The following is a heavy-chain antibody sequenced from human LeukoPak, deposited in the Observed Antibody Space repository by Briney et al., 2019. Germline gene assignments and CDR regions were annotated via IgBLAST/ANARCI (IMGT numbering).Heavy chain of an antibody. J-gene: IGHJ5*02. CDR2: INPNSGGT. Sequence: ASVKVSCKASGYTFTGYYMHWVRQAPGQGLAWMGWINPNSGGTNYAQKFQGRVTMTRDTSISTAYMELSRLRSDDTAVYYCARVLRGIAAAGTRWFDPWGQGTLVTVSS. CDR1: GYTFTGYY. CDR3: ARVLRGIAAAGTRWFDP. V-gene: IGHV1-2*02. D-gene: IGHD6-13*01.